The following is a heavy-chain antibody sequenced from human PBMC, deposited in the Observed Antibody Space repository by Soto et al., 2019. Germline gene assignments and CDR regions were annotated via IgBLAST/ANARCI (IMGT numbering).Heavy chain of an antibody. Sequence: GGSLRLSCAASGFTFSSYAMSWVRQAPGKGLEWVSAISGSGGSTYYADSVKGRFTISRDNSKNTLYLQMNSLRAEDTAVYYCAKGEFPDYTTYYYYMDVWGKGTTVTVSS. V-gene: IGHV3-23*01. CDR2: ISGSGGST. CDR3: AKGEFPDYTTYYYYMDV. J-gene: IGHJ6*03. CDR1: GFTFSSYA. D-gene: IGHD4-4*01.